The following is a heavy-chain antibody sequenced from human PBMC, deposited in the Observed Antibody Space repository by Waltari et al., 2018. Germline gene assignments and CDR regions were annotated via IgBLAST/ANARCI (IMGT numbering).Heavy chain of an antibody. Sequence: QVHLQQWGAGLLKPSETLSLTCGVYGGSFSGYYWSWIRQPPGKGLECIGEINHSGSTHDNPALKSRGTMSGDTSKSQFSLKLSSVTAADTAVYYCARGRCISTWFCQYYGVDVWGQGATVIVSS. CDR3: ARGRCISTWFCQYYGVDV. CDR1: GGSFSGYY. V-gene: IGHV4-34*01. J-gene: IGHJ6*02. D-gene: IGHD2-8*01. CDR2: INHSGST.